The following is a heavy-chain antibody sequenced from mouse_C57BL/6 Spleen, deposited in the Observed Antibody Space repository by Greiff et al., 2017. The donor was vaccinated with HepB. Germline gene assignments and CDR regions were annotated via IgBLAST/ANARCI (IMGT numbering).Heavy chain of an antibody. CDR2: IWRGGST. Sequence: VHLVESGPGLVQPSQSLSITCTVSGFSLTSYGVHWVRQSPGKGLEWLGVIWRGGSTDYNAAFMSRLSITKDNSKSQVFFKMNSLQADDTAIYYCAKISTTVVAPSYAMDYWGQGTSVTVSS. J-gene: IGHJ4*01. CDR3: AKISTTVVAPSYAMDY. CDR1: GFSLTSYG. V-gene: IGHV2-5*01. D-gene: IGHD1-1*01.